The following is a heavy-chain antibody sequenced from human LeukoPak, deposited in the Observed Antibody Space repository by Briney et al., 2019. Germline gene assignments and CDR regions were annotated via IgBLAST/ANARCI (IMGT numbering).Heavy chain of an antibody. J-gene: IGHJ4*02. CDR1: GFTFSSYG. CDR3: ARDHRYAFDN. V-gene: IGHV3-30*03. Sequence: PGRSLRLSCAASGFTFSSYGMHWVRQAPGKGLEWVAVISYDGSNKYYADSVKGRFTISGDSAKNSVFLQMNNLRVEDTAVYYCARDHRYAFDNWGQGTLVTVSS. D-gene: IGHD5-12*01. CDR2: ISYDGSNK.